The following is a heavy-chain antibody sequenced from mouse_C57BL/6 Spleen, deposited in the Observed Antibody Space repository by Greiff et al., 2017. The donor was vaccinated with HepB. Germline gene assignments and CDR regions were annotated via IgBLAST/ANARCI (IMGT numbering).Heavy chain of an antibody. Sequence: EVQLQQSGPELVKPGASVKIPCKASGYTFTDYNMDWVKQSHGKSLEWIGDINPNNGGTIYNQKFKGKATLTLDKSSSTAYMELRSLTSEDTAVYYCARTYYYGSSYYFDYWGQGTTLTVSS. CDR1: GYTFTDYN. V-gene: IGHV1-18*01. CDR3: ARTYYYGSSYYFDY. CDR2: INPNNGGT. D-gene: IGHD1-1*01. J-gene: IGHJ2*01.